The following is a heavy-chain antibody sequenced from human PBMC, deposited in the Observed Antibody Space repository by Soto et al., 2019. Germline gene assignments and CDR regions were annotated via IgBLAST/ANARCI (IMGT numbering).Heavy chain of an antibody. V-gene: IGHV3-23*01. J-gene: IGHJ3*02. CDR1: GFTFSSYA. D-gene: IGHD5-12*01. Sequence: GGSLRLSCAASGFTFSSYAMSWVRQAPGKGLEWVSAISGSGGSTYYADSVKGRFTISRDNSKNTLYLQMNSLRAEDTAVYYCAKDLRGYSGYDGAFDIWGQWTMVTVSS. CDR2: ISGSGGST. CDR3: AKDLRGYSGYDGAFDI.